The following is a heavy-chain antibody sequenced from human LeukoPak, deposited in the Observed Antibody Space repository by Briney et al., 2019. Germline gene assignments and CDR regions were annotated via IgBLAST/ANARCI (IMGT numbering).Heavy chain of an antibody. D-gene: IGHD2-15*01. CDR2: ISAYNGNT. Sequence: ASVKVSCKASGYTFTTYGISWVRQAPGQGLEWMGWISAYNGNTNYAQKLQGRVTVTADKSTSTAYMELSSLRSDDTAVYYCARAGAVVDNWFDPWGQGTLVTVSS. J-gene: IGHJ5*02. CDR1: GYTFTTYG. CDR3: ARAGAVVDNWFDP. V-gene: IGHV1-18*01.